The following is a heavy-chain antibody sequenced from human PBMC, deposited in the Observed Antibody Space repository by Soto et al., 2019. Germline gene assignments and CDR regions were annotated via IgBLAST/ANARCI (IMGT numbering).Heavy chain of an antibody. CDR1: GFTFRSHW. D-gene: IGHD3-22*01. Sequence: EVQLVESGGGLVQPGGSLRLSCAASGFTFRSHWMSWVRQAPGKGLEWVANIKQDGSEKYYVDSVKGRVTISRDNAKKSRQRQMNSRRAEDTAVYYCARADYYDSSGYYCGNWGQGPLVNVSS. V-gene: IGHV3-7*04. CDR3: ARADYYDSSGYYCGN. J-gene: IGHJ4*02. CDR2: IKQDGSEK.